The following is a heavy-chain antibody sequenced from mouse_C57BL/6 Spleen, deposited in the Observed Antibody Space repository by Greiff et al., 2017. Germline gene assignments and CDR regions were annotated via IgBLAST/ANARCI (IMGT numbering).Heavy chain of an antibody. D-gene: IGHD3-2*01. CDR3: ASRRQPSLAMDY. J-gene: IGHJ4*01. CDR1: GFTFSDYG. V-gene: IGHV5-17*01. Sequence: EVQLVESGGGLVKPGGSLKLSCAASGFTFSDYGMHWVRQAPEKGLEWVAYISSGSSTIYYADTVKGRVTISRDNAKNTLFLQMTSLRSEDTAMYYCASRRQPSLAMDYWGQGTSVTVSS. CDR2: ISSGSSTI.